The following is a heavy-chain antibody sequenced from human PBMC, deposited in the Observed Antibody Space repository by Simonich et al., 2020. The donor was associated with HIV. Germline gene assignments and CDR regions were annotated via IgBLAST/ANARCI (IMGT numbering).Heavy chain of an antibody. CDR1: SYTFTSYG. CDR2: ISAYNGNT. CDR3: ARGTYNGYDWNWFDP. Sequence: QVQLVQSGAEVKKPGASVKVSCKASSYTFTSYGINWVRQAPGQGLEWMGWISAYNGNTNYEQKFQGRVTMTTDTSTSTAYMELRSLRSDDTAVYYCARGTYNGYDWNWFDPWGQGTLVIVSS. D-gene: IGHD5-12*01. J-gene: IGHJ5*02. V-gene: IGHV1-18*01.